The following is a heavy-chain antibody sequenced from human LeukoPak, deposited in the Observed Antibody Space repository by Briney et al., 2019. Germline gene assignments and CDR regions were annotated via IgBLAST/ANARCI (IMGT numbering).Heavy chain of an antibody. J-gene: IGHJ6*02. CDR1: GFTFSNAW. CDR2: INHSGST. CDR3: ARAGCSSTSCYIFGSPPSGVRMDV. Sequence: GSLRLSCAASGFTFSNAWMSWVRQAPGKGLEWVGEINHSGSTNYNPSLKSRVTISVDTSKNQFSLKLSSVTAADTAVYYCARAGCSSTSCYIFGSPPSGVRMDVWGQGTTVTVSS. D-gene: IGHD2-2*02. V-gene: IGHV4-34*01.